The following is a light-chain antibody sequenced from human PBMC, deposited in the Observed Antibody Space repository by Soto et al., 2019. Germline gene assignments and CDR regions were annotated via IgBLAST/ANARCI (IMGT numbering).Light chain of an antibody. J-gene: IGKJ4*01. CDR1: QGISSY. Sequence: IHLTQSPSSLSASVGDRVTITCRASQGISSYLAWYQQKPGKAPKLLIYAASTLQSGVPSRFSGSGSGTDFTLTISSLQPEDFATDYCQQLNSYPLTFGGGTKVDIK. CDR2: AAS. CDR3: QQLNSYPLT. V-gene: IGKV1-9*01.